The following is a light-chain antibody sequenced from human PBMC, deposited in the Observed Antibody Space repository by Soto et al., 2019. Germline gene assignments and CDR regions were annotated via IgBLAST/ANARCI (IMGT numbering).Light chain of an antibody. CDR1: QSVTSNY. CDR3: QQFRSSPPMYT. V-gene: IGKV3-20*01. Sequence: EIVLTQSPGALSLSPGERATLSCRASQSVTSNYLAWYQQKPGQAPRLLIYGASIRATGIPDRFRGSGSGTDFTLTINSLEPEDFAMYYCQQFRSSPPMYTFGQGTRLEIK. CDR2: GAS. J-gene: IGKJ2*01.